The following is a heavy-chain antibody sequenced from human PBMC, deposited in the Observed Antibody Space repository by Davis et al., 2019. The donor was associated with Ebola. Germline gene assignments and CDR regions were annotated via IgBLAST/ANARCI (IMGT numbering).Heavy chain of an antibody. J-gene: IGHJ4*02. CDR2: IIHSGNT. D-gene: IGHD6-13*01. V-gene: IGHV4-34*01. CDR3: ARGDKVTPVGKGSLRHLDGFDS. CDR1: GASFSNYH. Sequence: PSETLSLTCGVYGASFSNYHRTWIRQPPGKGPEWIGEIIHSGNTNYNPSLKSRVTISVDMSKNQFSLRLSSVTAADTAVYYCARGDKVTPVGKGSLRHLDGFDSWGQGTLVTVSS.